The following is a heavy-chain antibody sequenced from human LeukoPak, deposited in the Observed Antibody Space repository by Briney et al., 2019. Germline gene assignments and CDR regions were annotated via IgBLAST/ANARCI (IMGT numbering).Heavy chain of an antibody. Sequence: PGGSLRLSCAASGFTFGSHWMHWVRQAPEKGLVWVSRITSDGSNAFYADSVRGRFTISRDNAGTSLYLQMNSLRVEDTGVYYCARGDPHADLWGQGTLVTVSS. CDR2: ITSDGSNA. V-gene: IGHV3-74*01. CDR3: ARGDPHADL. J-gene: IGHJ5*02. CDR1: GFTFGSHW.